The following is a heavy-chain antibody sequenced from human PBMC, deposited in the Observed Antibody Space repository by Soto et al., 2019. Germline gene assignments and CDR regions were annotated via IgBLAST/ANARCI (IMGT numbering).Heavy chain of an antibody. CDR2: INRDGGST. J-gene: IGHJ4*02. V-gene: IGHV3-74*01. CDR3: ARAPGFYGDFFDY. D-gene: IGHD4-17*01. CDR1: GFTFSSYW. Sequence: GGSLRLSCAASGFTFSSYWMHWVRQAPGKGLVWVSHINRDGGSTGYADSVKGRFTISRDNAKNSLYLQMNSLRAEDTALYYCARAPGFYGDFFDYWGQGSLVTVSS.